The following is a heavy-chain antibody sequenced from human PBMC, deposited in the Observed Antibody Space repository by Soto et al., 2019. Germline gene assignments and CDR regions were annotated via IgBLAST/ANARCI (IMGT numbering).Heavy chain of an antibody. Sequence: SETLSLTCTVSGGSISGSSYYWGWIRQPPGKGLEWIGSIYYSGSTYYNPSLKSRVTISVDTSKNQFSLKLSSVTAADTAVYYCARQGSGLEDWFDPWGQGTLVTVSS. D-gene: IGHD1-1*01. V-gene: IGHV4-39*01. CDR2: IYYSGST. J-gene: IGHJ5*02. CDR3: ARQGSGLEDWFDP. CDR1: GGSISGSSYY.